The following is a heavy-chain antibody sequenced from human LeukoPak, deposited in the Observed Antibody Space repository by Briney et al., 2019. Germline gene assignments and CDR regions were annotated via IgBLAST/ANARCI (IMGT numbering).Heavy chain of an antibody. D-gene: IGHD4-17*01. CDR3: ARGGTTVTEDFDY. CDR2: ISGSGLYT. CDR1: GFPFSTYA. J-gene: IGHJ4*02. Sequence: PGGSLRLSCAASGFPFSTYAMSWIRQAPGKGLEWVSCISGSGLYTNYADSVKGRFTISRDNAKNSLYLQMNSLRAEDTAVYYCARGGTTVTEDFDYWGQGTLVTVSS. V-gene: IGHV3-11*05.